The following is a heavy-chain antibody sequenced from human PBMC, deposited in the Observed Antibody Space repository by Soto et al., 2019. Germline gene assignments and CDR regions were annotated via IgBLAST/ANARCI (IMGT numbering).Heavy chain of an antibody. V-gene: IGHV3-30*18. CDR2: ISYDGSNK. CDR3: AKDSKWVLLGPYDY. J-gene: IGHJ4*02. D-gene: IGHD1-26*01. CDR1: GFTFSSYG. Sequence: RGSLRLSCSASGFTFSSYGMHWVRQAPGKGLEWVAVISYDGSNKYYADSVKSRFTISRDNSKNTLYLQMNSLRAEDTAVYYCAKDSKWVLLGPYDYWGEGTLVTVSS.